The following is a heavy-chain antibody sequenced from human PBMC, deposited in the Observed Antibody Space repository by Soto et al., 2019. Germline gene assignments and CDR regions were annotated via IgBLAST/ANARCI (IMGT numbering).Heavy chain of an antibody. D-gene: IGHD2-2*01. CDR3: ARDSHPYCSSTSCLPMDV. V-gene: IGHV1-69*13. Sequence: GASVKVSCKASGGTFSSYAISWVRQAPGQGLEWMGGIIPIFGTANYAQKFQGRVTITADESTSTAYMELSSLRSEDTAVYYCARDSHPYCSSTSCLPMDVWGQGXTVTVYS. J-gene: IGHJ6*02. CDR1: GGTFSSYA. CDR2: IIPIFGTA.